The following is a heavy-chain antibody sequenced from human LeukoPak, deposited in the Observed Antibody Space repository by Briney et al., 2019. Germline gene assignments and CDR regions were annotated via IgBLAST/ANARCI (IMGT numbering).Heavy chain of an antibody. Sequence: GRSLRLSCAASGFTFSSYAMHWVRRAPGKGLEWVAVISYDGSNKYYADSVKGRFTISRDNSKNTLYLQMNSLRAEDTAVYYCARDLVGYSHGYWGQGTLVTVSS. CDR1: GFTFSSYA. CDR3: ARDLVGYSHGY. J-gene: IGHJ4*02. D-gene: IGHD6-13*01. CDR2: ISYDGSNK. V-gene: IGHV3-30-3*01.